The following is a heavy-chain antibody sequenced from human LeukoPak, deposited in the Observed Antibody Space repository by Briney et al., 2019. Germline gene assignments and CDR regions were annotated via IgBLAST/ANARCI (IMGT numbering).Heavy chain of an antibody. CDR2: TYYNSNWYN. CDR1: GDSVSTKNAG. CDR3: SRGWLQQGFDS. D-gene: IGHD5-24*01. J-gene: IGHJ4*02. Sequence: SQTLSLTCAISGDSVSTKNAGWNWIRQSPSRGIEWLGRTYYNSNWYNNCAVWVKSRITMNPATSKTQFSLQLNFVTPEDTAVYDRSRGWLQQGFDSWGQGTLVTVSS. V-gene: IGHV6-1*01.